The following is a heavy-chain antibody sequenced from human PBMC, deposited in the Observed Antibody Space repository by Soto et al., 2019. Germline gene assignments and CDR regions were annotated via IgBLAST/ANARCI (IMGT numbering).Heavy chain of an antibody. J-gene: IGHJ6*02. CDR2: INAGNGNT. CDR1: GYTFTSYA. CDR3: AGGDGYTYHYYGMDV. D-gene: IGHD5-12*01. Sequence: ASVKVSCKASGYTFTSYAMHWVLQAPGQRLEWMGWINAGNGNTKYSQKFQGRVTITRDTSASTAYMELSSLRSEDTAVYYCAGGDGYTYHYYGMDVWGQGTTVTVSS. V-gene: IGHV1-3*01.